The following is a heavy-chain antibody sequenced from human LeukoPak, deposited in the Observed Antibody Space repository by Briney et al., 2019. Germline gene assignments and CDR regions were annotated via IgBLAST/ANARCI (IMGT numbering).Heavy chain of an antibody. CDR2: IYYSGST. CDR1: GGSISSYY. D-gene: IGHD6-6*01. V-gene: IGHV4-59*01. J-gene: IGHJ4*02. Sequence: PSETLSLTCTVSGGSISSYYWSWIRQPPGKGLEWIGYIYYSGSTNYNPSLKGRVTISVDTSKNQFSLKLSSVTAADTAVYYCARVSSSSFFDYWGQGTLVTVSS. CDR3: ARVSSSSFFDY.